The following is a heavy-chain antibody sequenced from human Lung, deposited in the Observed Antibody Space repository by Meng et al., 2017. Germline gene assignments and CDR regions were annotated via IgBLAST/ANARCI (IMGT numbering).Heavy chain of an antibody. V-gene: IGHV1-2*06. CDR3: ARDEDISAAGKLFGDY. D-gene: IGHD6-13*01. CDR1: GYTFAAYW. Sequence: QGQLVQSGPAVKKPGASVKLSCKPSGYTFAAYWINWLPQAPGQGLEWMGRIDPNNDHTQYAQNFQGRVTMTSDTSISTVYMELNGLRSDDTAVYYCARDEDISAAGKLFGDYWGQGTLVTVSS. CDR2: IDPNNDHT. J-gene: IGHJ4*02.